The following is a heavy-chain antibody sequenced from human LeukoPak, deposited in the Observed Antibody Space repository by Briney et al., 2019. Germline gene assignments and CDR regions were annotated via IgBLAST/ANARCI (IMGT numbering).Heavy chain of an antibody. V-gene: IGHV1-18*01. J-gene: IGHJ4*02. CDR3: ARVIITIFGVVKEPVDY. Sequence: ASVKVSCKASGYTLTSYGISWVRQAPGQGLEWMGWISAYNGNTNYAQKLQGRVTMTTDTSTSTAYMELRSLRSDDTAVYYCARVIITIFGVVKEPVDYWGQGTLVTVSS. CDR2: ISAYNGNT. D-gene: IGHD3-3*01. CDR1: GYTLTSYG.